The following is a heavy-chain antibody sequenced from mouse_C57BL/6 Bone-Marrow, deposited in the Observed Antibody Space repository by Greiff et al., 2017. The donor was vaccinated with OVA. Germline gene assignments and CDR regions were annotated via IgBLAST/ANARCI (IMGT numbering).Heavy chain of an antibody. V-gene: IGHV1-81*01. CDR2: IYPRSGNT. CDR1: GYTFTSYG. CDR3: AREGIYYDYEGYAMDY. D-gene: IGHD2-4*01. Sequence: VQLVESGAELARPGASVKLSCKASGYTFTSYGISWVKQRTGQGLEWIGEIYPRSGNTYYNEKFKGKATLTADKSSSTAYMELRSLTSEDSAVYFCAREGIYYDYEGYAMDYWGQGTSVTVSS. J-gene: IGHJ4*01.